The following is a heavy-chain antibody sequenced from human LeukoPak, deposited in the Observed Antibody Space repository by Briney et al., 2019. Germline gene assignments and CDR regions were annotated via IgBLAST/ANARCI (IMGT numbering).Heavy chain of an antibody. D-gene: IGHD2-2*01. CDR3: LFSTSGGY. Sequence: ASVKVSCEASGGTFSSYAISWVRQAPGQGLEWMGGIIPIFGTANYAQKFQGRVTITADESTSTAYMELSSLRSEDTAVYYCLFSTSGGYWGQGTLVTVSS. CDR2: IIPIFGTA. V-gene: IGHV1-69*13. CDR1: GGTFSSYA. J-gene: IGHJ4*02.